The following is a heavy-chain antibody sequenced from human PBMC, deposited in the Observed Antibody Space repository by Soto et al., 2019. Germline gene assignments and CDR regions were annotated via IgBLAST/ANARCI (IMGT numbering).Heavy chain of an antibody. CDR2: INHVGNT. CDR3: ASGIRGVVAAAFVXWFDP. V-gene: IGHV4-34*01. J-gene: IGHJ5*02. CDR1: GGSFSGYY. D-gene: IGHD2-2*01. Sequence: SETLSLTCAVSGGSFSGYYWSWIRQPPGKGLEWIWEINHVGNTNYNPSLKSRVTISVDPSKKQFSLNLSSVTAADTAVYYCASGIRGVVAAAFVXWFDPWVKGIL.